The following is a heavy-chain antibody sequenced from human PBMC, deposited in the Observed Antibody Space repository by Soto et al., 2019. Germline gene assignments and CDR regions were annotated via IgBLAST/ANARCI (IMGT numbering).Heavy chain of an antibody. CDR2: TYYTSKWYN. J-gene: IGHJ3*01. CDR1: GDSLSNNNVA. Sequence: SQTLXLTCAVSGDSLSNNNVAWNWIRQSPSRGLEWLGRTYYTSKWYNDYAVSVKSRITINPDTSKNQFSLQLNSVTPEDTAVYFRVRGRNCALDVWAQGTMVTVSS. CDR3: VRGRNCALDV. V-gene: IGHV6-1*01. D-gene: IGHD1-20*01.